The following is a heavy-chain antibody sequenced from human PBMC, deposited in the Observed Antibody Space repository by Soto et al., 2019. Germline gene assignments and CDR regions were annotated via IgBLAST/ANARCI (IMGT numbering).Heavy chain of an antibody. CDR2: ISYDGNNK. J-gene: IGHJ4*02. CDR3: ARYYSSGWCHDY. Sequence: QVQLVESGGGVVQPGNSLRLSCAGSGFPFSAEAMHWVRQAPGKGLEWVAAISYDGNNKQHADSVKGRFTVSRDNSKNTLYLQINSLRPEDTAVYYCARYYSSGWCHDYWGQGSLVTVSS. V-gene: IGHV3-30-3*01. CDR1: GFPFSAEA. D-gene: IGHD6-13*01.